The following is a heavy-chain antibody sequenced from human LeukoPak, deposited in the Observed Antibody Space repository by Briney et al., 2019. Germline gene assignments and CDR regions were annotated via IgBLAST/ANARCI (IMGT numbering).Heavy chain of an antibody. V-gene: IGHV1-24*01. Sequence: ASVKVSCKVSGYTLTELSMHWVRQAPGKGLEWMGGFDPEDGETIYAQKFQGRVTMTEDTSTDTAYMEPSSLRSEDTAVYYCATRCSSTSCYTRRDNWFDPWGQGTLVTVSS. CDR1: GYTLTELS. CDR2: FDPEDGET. D-gene: IGHD2-2*02. J-gene: IGHJ5*02. CDR3: ATRCSSTSCYTRRDNWFDP.